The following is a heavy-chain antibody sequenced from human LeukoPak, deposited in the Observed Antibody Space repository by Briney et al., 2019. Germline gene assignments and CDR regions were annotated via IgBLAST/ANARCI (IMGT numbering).Heavy chain of an antibody. CDR3: ASIGGSPMLFDY. D-gene: IGHD2-15*01. V-gene: IGHV1-46*01. CDR1: GYTFTSYY. CDR2: INPSGGST. J-gene: IGHJ4*02. Sequence: GASVKVSCKASGYTFTSYYMHWVRQAPGQGLEWKGIINPSGGSTSYAQKFQGRVTMTRDTSTSTVYMELSSLRSEDTAVYYCASIGGSPMLFDYWGQGTLVTVSS.